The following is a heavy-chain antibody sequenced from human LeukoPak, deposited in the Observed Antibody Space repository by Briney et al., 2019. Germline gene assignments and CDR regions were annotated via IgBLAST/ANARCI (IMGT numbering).Heavy chain of an antibody. CDR1: GYTFTSYG. D-gene: IGHD5-18*01. V-gene: IGHV1-18*01. J-gene: IGHJ6*03. CDR3: ARDIRYSYRYCYYMDV. CDR2: ISAYNGNT. Sequence: ASVKVSCKASGYTFTSYGISWVRQAPGQGREWMGWISAYNGNTNYAQKFQGRVTMTRHTSISTAYMVLNRLRSDDTAVYYCARDIRYSYRYCYYMDVWGKGTTVTVSS.